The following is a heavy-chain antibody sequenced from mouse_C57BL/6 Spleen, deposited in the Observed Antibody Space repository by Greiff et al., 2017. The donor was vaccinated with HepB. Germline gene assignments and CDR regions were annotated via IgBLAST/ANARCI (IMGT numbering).Heavy chain of an antibody. D-gene: IGHD3-2*02. CDR1: GFSLSTFGMG. CDR3: ARMNANSSGYDYFDY. Sequence: QVTLKESGPGILQPSQTLSLTCSFSGFSLSTFGMGVGWIRQPSGKGLEWLAHIWWDDDKYYNPALKSRLTISKDTSKNQVFLKIANVDTADTATYYCARMNANSSGYDYFDYWGQGTTLTVSS. J-gene: IGHJ2*01. V-gene: IGHV8-8*01. CDR2: IWWDDDK.